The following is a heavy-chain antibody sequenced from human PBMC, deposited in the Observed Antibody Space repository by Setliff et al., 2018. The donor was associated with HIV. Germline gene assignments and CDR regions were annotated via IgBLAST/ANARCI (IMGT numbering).Heavy chain of an antibody. J-gene: IGHJ4*02. CDR1: GGSISSGSYY. CDR3: ARVPDTAMVHHNNYYFDY. Sequence: PSETLSLTCTVSGGSISSGSYYWSWIRQPAGKGLEWIGHIYTSGSTNYNPSLKSRVTISVDTSKNQFSLKLSSVTAADTAVYYCARVPDTAMVHHNNYYFDYWGQGTLVTVS. D-gene: IGHD5-18*01. V-gene: IGHV4-61*09. CDR2: IYTSGST.